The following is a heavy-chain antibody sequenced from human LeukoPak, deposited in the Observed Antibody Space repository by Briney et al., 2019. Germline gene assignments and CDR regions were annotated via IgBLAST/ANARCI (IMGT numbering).Heavy chain of an antibody. J-gene: IGHJ3*02. CDR3: ARDRETYYDILTGYYTLGDAFDI. Sequence: RGSLRHSCAAPGVTFSTYWMHWVRQTPGEGRVWGSRIYSEGGGTSYAESVKSRFTISRDNAKNTLYLQMDSLIAEDTAVYYCARDRETYYDILTGYYTLGDAFDIWGQGTMVTVSS. CDR1: GVTFSTYW. V-gene: IGHV3-74*01. D-gene: IGHD3-9*01. CDR2: IYSEGGGT.